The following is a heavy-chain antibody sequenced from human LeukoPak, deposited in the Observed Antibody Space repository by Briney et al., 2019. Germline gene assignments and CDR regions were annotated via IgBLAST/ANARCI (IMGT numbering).Heavy chain of an antibody. CDR2: INYSGST. Sequence: PSETLSLTCAVYGGSFSGYYWSWIRQPPGKGLEWIGEINYSGSTNYNPSLKSRVTISVDTSKNQFSLKLSSVTAADTAVYYCARARQQWLRWFDPWGQGTLVTVSS. D-gene: IGHD6-19*01. V-gene: IGHV4-34*01. CDR1: GGSFSGYY. CDR3: ARARQQWLRWFDP. J-gene: IGHJ5*02.